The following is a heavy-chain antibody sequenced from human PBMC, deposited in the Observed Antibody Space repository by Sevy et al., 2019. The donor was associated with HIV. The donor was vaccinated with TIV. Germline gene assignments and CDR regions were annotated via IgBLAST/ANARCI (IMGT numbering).Heavy chain of an antibody. CDR1: GGSLSGYC. CDR2: INDSGST. Sequence: SETLSLTCAVYGGSLSGYCWSWIRQPPGKGLEWIGEINDSGSTNYNPSLKSRVTISVDTSKNQFSLKLSSVTAADTAVYYCARHCGSTSCSHAFDIWGQGSMVTVSS. J-gene: IGHJ3*02. CDR3: ARHCGSTSCSHAFDI. V-gene: IGHV4-34*01. D-gene: IGHD2-2*01.